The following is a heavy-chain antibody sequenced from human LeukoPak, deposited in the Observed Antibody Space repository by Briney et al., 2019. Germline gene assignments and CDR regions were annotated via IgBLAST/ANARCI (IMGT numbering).Heavy chain of an antibody. D-gene: IGHD6-19*01. Sequence: PSETLSLTCTVSGGSISSYYWSWIRQPPGEGLEWIGYIYYSGSTNYNPSLKSRVTISVDTSKNQFSLKLSSVTAADTAVYYCARDAPPYSSGWYLDYWGQGTLVTASS. CDR2: IYYSGST. V-gene: IGHV4-59*01. CDR1: GGSISSYY. CDR3: ARDAPPYSSGWYLDY. J-gene: IGHJ4*02.